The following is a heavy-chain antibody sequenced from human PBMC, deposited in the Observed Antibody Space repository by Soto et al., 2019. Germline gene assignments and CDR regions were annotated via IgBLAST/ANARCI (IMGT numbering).Heavy chain of an antibody. CDR3: ARSGCSCGSCYSYPFDY. CDR2: ISAYNGNT. CDR1: GYTFSSYG. D-gene: IGHD2-15*01. J-gene: IGHJ4*02. V-gene: IGHV1-18*01. Sequence: QVQLVQSGAEVKKPGASVKVSCKASGYTFSSYGISWVRQAPGQGLEWMGWISAYNGNTNYAQKLQGRVTMTTDTSTSTAYMELRSMTSDDTGVYCCARSGCSCGSCYSYPFDYWGQGTLVTVSS.